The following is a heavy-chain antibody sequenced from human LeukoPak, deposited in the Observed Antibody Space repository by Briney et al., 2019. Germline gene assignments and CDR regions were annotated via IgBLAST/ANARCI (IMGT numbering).Heavy chain of an antibody. CDR2: MNPNSGNT. D-gene: IGHD3-3*01. V-gene: IGHV1-8*01. CDR3: ARGNYDFWSGYQYDWFDP. J-gene: IGHJ5*02. CDR1: GYTFTSYD. Sequence: ASVKVSCKASGYTFTSYDINWVRQATGQGLEGMGWMNPNSGNTGYAQKFQGRVTMTRNTSINTAYMELSSLRSEDTAVYYCARGNYDFWSGYQYDWFDPWGQGTLVTVSS.